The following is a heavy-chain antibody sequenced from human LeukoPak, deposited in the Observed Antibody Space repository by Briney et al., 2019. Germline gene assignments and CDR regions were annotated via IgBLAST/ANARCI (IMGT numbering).Heavy chain of an antibody. J-gene: IGHJ4*02. D-gene: IGHD1-26*01. V-gene: IGHV3-74*01. Sequence: PGGTLRLSCAASGFSFSNYWMHWVRQDPGKGLVWVSRINSDGSTTNYADSVKGRFSISRDNAKKTLYLQMNSLRAEDTAVYYCARELPFDYWGQGTLVTVSP. CDR3: ARELPFDY. CDR2: INSDGSTT. CDR1: GFSFSNYW.